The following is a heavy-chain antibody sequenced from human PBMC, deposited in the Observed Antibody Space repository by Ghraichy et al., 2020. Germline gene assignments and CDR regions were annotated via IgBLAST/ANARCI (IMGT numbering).Heavy chain of an antibody. CDR3: AGGRVGFDP. CDR1: GGSISSSTYY. Sequence: SETLSLTCTVSGGSISSSTYYWGWIRQPPGKGLEWIGSIYYSGSTYHNPSLKSRVTISVDTSKNQFSLKLSSVTAADTAVYYCAGGRVGFDPWGQGTLVTVSS. CDR2: IYYSGST. D-gene: IGHD2-15*01. J-gene: IGHJ5*02. V-gene: IGHV4-39*01.